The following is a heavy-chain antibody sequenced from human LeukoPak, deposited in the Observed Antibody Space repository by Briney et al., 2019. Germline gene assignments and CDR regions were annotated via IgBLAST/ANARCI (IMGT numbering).Heavy chain of an antibody. J-gene: IGHJ4*02. Sequence: SETLSLTCTVSGDSISTSSYYWGWVRQTPGKGLEWLGSIYYSGITHYNPSLKSRLTIYVDTSRNQFSLHLFSVTAADTAVFHCARSDYYDYRQIDYWGQGTLVTVSS. V-gene: IGHV4-39*01. D-gene: IGHD3-16*01. CDR1: GDSISTSSYY. CDR2: IYYSGIT. CDR3: ARSDYYDYRQIDY.